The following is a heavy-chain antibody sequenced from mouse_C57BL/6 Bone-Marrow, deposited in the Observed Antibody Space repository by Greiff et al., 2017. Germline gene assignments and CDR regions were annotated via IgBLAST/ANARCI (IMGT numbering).Heavy chain of an antibody. D-gene: IGHD2-4*01. CDR1: GYSFTDYN. J-gene: IGHJ4*01. Sequence: VQLQQSGPELVKPGASVKISCKASGYSFTDYNMNWVKQSNGKSLEWIGVINPNYGTTSYNQKFKGKATLTVDQSSSPAYMKLNSLTSEDSAVYYCERGYDYDYAMDYWGQGTSVTVSA. CDR3: ERGYDYDYAMDY. CDR2: INPNYGTT. V-gene: IGHV1-39*01.